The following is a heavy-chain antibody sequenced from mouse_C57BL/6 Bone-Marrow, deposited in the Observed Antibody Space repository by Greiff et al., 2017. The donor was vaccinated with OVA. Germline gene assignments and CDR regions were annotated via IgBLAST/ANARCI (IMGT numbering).Heavy chain of an antibody. CDR2: IHPNSGST. D-gene: IGHD2-12*01. Sequence: QVQLQQPGAELVKPGASVKLSCKASGYTFTSYWMHWVKQRPGQGLEWIGMIHPNSGSTNYNEKFKSKATLNVDKSSSTAYMQLSSLTSEDSAVYYFLLRRRAAWFAYWGQGTLVTVSA. J-gene: IGHJ3*01. CDR3: LLRRRAAWFAY. V-gene: IGHV1-64*01. CDR1: GYTFTSYW.